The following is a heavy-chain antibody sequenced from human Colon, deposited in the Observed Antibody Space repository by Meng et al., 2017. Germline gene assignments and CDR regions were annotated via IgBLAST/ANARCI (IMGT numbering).Heavy chain of an antibody. CDR3: TRGYYGKYGKFDP. Sequence: GGSLRLSCEASGFTLSSDWMHWVRQGPGKGLVWVSRISNDGRITNYADSVKGRFTISRDNAENTAYLQMNSLRDEDTAVYYCTRGYYGKYGKFDPWGQGTLVTVSS. CDR2: ISNDGRIT. CDR1: GFTLSSDW. J-gene: IGHJ5*02. V-gene: IGHV3-74*01. D-gene: IGHD2/OR15-2a*01.